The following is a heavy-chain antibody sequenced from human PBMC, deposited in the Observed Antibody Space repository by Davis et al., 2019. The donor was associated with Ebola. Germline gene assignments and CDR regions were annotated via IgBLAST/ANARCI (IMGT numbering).Heavy chain of an antibody. Sequence: GESLKISCATSGFTVNSNYMSWVRQAPGKGLEWVSLIYSGGSTYYADSVKGRFTISRDNSKNTLYLQMNSLRVDDTAVYYCAKGGSGWPSDYSYGLGVWGKGTTVTVSS. V-gene: IGHV3-53*01. CDR1: GFTVNSNY. J-gene: IGHJ6*04. CDR3: AKGGSGWPSDYSYGLGV. D-gene: IGHD6-19*01. CDR2: IYSGGST.